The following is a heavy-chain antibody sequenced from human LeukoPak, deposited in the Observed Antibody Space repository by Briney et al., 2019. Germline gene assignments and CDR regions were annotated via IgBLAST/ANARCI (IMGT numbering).Heavy chain of an antibody. CDR1: GFTFSSYG. D-gene: IGHD2-15*01. CDR3: ARVLGRGRSFHFDY. Sequence: GGPLRLSCAASGFTFSSYGMHWVRQAPGKGLEWVAVISYDGSNKYYADSVKGRFTISRDNAKNSLYLQMNSLRDEDTAVYYCARVLGRGRSFHFDYWGQGTLVTVSS. CDR2: ISYDGSNK. V-gene: IGHV3-30*03. J-gene: IGHJ4*02.